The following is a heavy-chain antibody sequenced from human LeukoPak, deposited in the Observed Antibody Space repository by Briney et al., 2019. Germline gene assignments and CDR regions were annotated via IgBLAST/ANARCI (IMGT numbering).Heavy chain of an antibody. Sequence: ASVTVSCKASGYTFTGYYMHWVRQAPGQGLEWMGWINPNSGGTNYAQKFQGRVTMTRDTSISTAYMELSRLRSDDTAVYYCAVNSGSYLTTDAFDIWGQGTMVTVSS. CDR2: INPNSGGT. J-gene: IGHJ3*02. V-gene: IGHV1-2*02. D-gene: IGHD1-26*01. CDR3: AVNSGSYLTTDAFDI. CDR1: GYTFTGYY.